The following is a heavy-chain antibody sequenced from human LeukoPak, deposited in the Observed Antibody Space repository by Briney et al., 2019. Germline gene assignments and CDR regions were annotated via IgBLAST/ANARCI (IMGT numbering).Heavy chain of an antibody. D-gene: IGHD3-10*01. CDR2: ISGSGGST. Sequence: GGSLRLSCAASGFTFSSYAMSWVRQAPGKGLEWVSAISGSGGSTYYADSVKGRFTISRDNSKNTLYLQMDSLRAEDTAVYYCAKDRMVRGVIITSLIFDYWGQGTLVTVSS. CDR1: GFTFSSYA. CDR3: AKDRMVRGVIITSLIFDY. J-gene: IGHJ4*02. V-gene: IGHV3-23*01.